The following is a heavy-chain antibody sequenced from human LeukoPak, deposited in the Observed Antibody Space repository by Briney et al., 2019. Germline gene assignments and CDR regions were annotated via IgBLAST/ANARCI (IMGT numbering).Heavy chain of an antibody. J-gene: IGHJ6*02. Sequence: PGRSLRLSCAASGFTSSSYGMHWVRQAPGKGLEWVAVISYDGSNKYYADSVKGRFTISRDNSKNTLYLQMNSLRAEDTAVYYCARRITIFGVVIHYYYGMDVWGQGTTVTVSS. CDR1: GFTSSSYG. D-gene: IGHD3-3*01. CDR3: ARRITIFGVVIHYYYGMDV. V-gene: IGHV3-30*03. CDR2: ISYDGSNK.